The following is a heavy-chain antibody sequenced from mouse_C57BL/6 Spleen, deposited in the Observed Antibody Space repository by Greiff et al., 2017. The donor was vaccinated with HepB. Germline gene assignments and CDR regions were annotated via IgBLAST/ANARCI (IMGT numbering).Heavy chain of an antibody. CDR2: INPNNGGT. CDR3: ARSESSYYYGSSLFAY. Sequence: VQLQQSGPELVKPGASVKIPCKASGYTSTDYNMDWVKQSHGKSLEWIGDINPNNGGTIYNQKFKGKATLTVDKSSSTAYMELRSLTSEDTAVYYCARSESSYYYGSSLFAYWGQGTLVTVSA. CDR1: GYTSTDYN. D-gene: IGHD1-1*01. J-gene: IGHJ3*01. V-gene: IGHV1-18*01.